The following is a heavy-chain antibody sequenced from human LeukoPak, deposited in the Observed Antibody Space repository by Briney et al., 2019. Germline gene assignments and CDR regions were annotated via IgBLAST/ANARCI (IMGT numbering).Heavy chain of an antibody. J-gene: IGHJ4*01. CDR2: INGGYGNT. CDR3: ARVTSDCTNFNCFKGYFDY. D-gene: IGHD2-8*01. CDR1: GYTFTVYA. V-gene: IGHV1-3*01. Sequence: ASVKVSCTSSGYTFTVYALHWVRHAPGQSLEWVGWINGGYGNTKYSQKFQARDTITCHTSANTAYMELTSLGSEDTTIYYCARVTSDCTNFNCFKGYFDYWGRGNRITVTA.